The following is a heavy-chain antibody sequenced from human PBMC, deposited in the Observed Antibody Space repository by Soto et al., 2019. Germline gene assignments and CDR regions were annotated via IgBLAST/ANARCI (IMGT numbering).Heavy chain of an antibody. CDR3: TRGPRPTSIGTGAF. V-gene: IGHV3-74*01. Sequence: PGGSLRLSCETSGFIFNMYWMHWVRQVPGKGPQWVARITDDGSTTYYAASVEGRFTISRDNAKNALYLQMTSLRADDTAVYYCTRGPRPTSIGTGAFWGQGTLVTVSS. D-gene: IGHD3-10*01. J-gene: IGHJ4*02. CDR1: GFIFNMYW. CDR2: ITDDGSTT.